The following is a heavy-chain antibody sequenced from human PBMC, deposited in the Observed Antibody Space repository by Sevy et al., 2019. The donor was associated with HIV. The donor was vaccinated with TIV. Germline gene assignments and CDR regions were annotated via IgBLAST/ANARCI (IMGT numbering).Heavy chain of an antibody. CDR2: NNPNSGDT. J-gene: IGHJ4*02. CDR3: ARVVDYGSGTFKDY. CDR1: GYTFTGYS. V-gene: IGHV1-2*02. D-gene: IGHD3-10*01. Sequence: ASVKVSCKASGYTFTGYSIYWVRQAPGQGLEWMGWNNPNSGDTNYAQKFQGRVTMTRDTSISTAYMERSRLRSDDTAMYYCARVVDYGSGTFKDYWGQGTLATVSS.